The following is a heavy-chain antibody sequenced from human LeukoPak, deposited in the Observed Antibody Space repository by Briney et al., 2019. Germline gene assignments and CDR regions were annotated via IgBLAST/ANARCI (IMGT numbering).Heavy chain of an antibody. CDR1: GYSFTNHW. CDR2: VHPGDSAT. V-gene: IGHV5-51*01. D-gene: IGHD3-10*01. CDR3: TGDFGSESGVGY. Sequence: GESLKISCKGSGYSFTNHWIGWVRQMPGKGLEWMGIVHPGDSATTYSPSFEGQATISADKSISTAYLQWSSLKASDTAMYYCTGDFGSESGVGYWGQGTLVTVSS. J-gene: IGHJ4*02.